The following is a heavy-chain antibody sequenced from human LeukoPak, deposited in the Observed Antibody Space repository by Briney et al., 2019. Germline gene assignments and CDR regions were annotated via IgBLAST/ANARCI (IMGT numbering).Heavy chain of an antibody. CDR2: ISWDGGST. CDR3: AKARSTSGWDMDV. D-gene: IGHD6-19*01. V-gene: IGHV3-43D*03. Sequence: GGSLRLSCAASGFTFDDYAMHWVRQVPGQGLEWVSVISWDGGSTYHIDSVKGRFAISRDNSKNFLYLQMNSLRAEDTALYYCAKARSTSGWDMDVWGKGTTVTVSS. J-gene: IGHJ6*03. CDR1: GFTFDDYA.